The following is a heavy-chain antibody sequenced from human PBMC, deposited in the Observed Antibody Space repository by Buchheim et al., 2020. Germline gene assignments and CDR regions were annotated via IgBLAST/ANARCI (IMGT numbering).Heavy chain of an antibody. CDR3: ARWSYDILTGYLDY. V-gene: IGHV4-34*01. CDR2: INHSGST. Sequence: QVQLQQWGAGLLKPSETLSLTCAVYGGSFSGYYWSWIRQPPGKGLEWIGEINHSGSTNYNPSLKSRVTISVDTSKNQFSLKRSPVTAADTAVYYCARWSYDILTGYLDYWGQGTL. D-gene: IGHD3-9*01. J-gene: IGHJ4*02. CDR1: GGSFSGYY.